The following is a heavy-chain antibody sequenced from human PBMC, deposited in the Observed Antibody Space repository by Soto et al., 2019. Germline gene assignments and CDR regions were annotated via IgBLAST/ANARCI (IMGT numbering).Heavy chain of an antibody. CDR1: GYTFTSYD. J-gene: IGHJ6*02. Sequence: GASVKVSCKASGYTFTSYDINWVRQATGQGLEWMVCMNPNSGNTGYAQKFQGRVTMTRNTSISTAYMELSSLRSEDTAVYYCARVLVPAAYYYYYGMDVWGQGTTVTVSS. V-gene: IGHV1-8*01. CDR3: ARVLVPAAYYYYYGMDV. D-gene: IGHD2-2*01. CDR2: MNPNSGNT.